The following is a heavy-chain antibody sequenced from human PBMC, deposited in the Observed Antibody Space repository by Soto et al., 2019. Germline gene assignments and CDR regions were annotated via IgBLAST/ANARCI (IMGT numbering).Heavy chain of an antibody. D-gene: IGHD3-9*01. CDR1: GGSISSGDYY. CDR2: IYYSGST. CDR3: ARDSPNYDILTGYYTSHAFDI. Sequence: SETLSLTCTVSGGSISSGDYYWSWICQPPGKGLEWIGYIYYSGSTYYNPSLKSRVTISVDTSKNQFSLKLSSVTAADTAVYYCARDSPNYDILTGYYTSHAFDIWGQGTMVTVSS. V-gene: IGHV4-30-4*01. J-gene: IGHJ3*02.